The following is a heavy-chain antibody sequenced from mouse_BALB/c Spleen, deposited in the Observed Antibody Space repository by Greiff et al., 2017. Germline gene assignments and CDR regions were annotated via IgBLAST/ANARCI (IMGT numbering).Heavy chain of an antibody. CDR3: ARGATATWFAY. Sequence: VQLKESGAELVKPGASVKLSCTASGFNIKDTYMHLVKQRPEQGLEWIGRIDPANGNTKYDPKFQGKATITADTSSNTAYLQLSSLTSEDTAVYYCARGATATWFAYWGQGTLVTVSA. CDR1: GFNIKDTY. J-gene: IGHJ3*01. V-gene: IGHV14-3*02. CDR2: IDPANGNT. D-gene: IGHD1-2*01.